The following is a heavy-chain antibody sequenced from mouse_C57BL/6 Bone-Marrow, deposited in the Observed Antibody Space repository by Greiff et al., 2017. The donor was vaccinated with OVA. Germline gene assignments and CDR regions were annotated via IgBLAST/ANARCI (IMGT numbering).Heavy chain of an antibody. D-gene: IGHD4-1*01. CDR1: GYTFTSYN. CDR2: IYPGNGDT. Sequence: QVQLKESGAELVRPGASVKMSCKASGYTFTSYNMHWVKQTPRQGLEWIGAIYPGNGDTSYNQKFKGKATLTVDKSSSTAYMQLRSLTSEDSAVYFCARSLTGTLAWFAYWGQGTLVTVSA. CDR3: ARSLTGTLAWFAY. J-gene: IGHJ3*01. V-gene: IGHV1-12*01.